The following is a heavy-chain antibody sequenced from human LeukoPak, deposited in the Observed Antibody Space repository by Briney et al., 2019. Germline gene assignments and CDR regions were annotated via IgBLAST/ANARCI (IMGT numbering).Heavy chain of an antibody. D-gene: IGHD6-13*01. V-gene: IGHV3-23*01. Sequence: GGSLRLSCAASGFTFSSYAMSWVRQAPGKGLEGVSAISGSGGSTYYADSVKGRFTISRDNSKNTLYLQMNSLRAEDTAVYYCAKEPKVVSIAAAGMSWFDPWGQGTLVTVSS. CDR3: AKEPKVVSIAAAGMSWFDP. J-gene: IGHJ5*02. CDR1: GFTFSSYA. CDR2: ISGSGGST.